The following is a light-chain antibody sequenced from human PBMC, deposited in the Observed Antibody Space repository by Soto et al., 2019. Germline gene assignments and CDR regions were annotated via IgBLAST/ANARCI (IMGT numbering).Light chain of an antibody. V-gene: IGKV3-20*01. CDR1: QTISSTH. CDR2: GVS. J-gene: IGKJ5*01. Sequence: EIVLTQSPGTLSLTPGESATLFCRASQTISSTHVAWYQQKPGQAPKFLIYGVSSRATGIPDRFSGSGSGTDFTLTISRLEPEDFAVYHCQQYGSSPLITFGQGTRLEIK. CDR3: QQYGSSPLIT.